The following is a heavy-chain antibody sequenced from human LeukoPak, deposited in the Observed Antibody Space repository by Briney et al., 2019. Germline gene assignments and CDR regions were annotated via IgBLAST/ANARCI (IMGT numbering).Heavy chain of an antibody. Sequence: SETLSLTCAVYGGSFSGYYWSWIRQPPGKGLEWIGYIYDSGSTNYNPSPKRRVTISVDTSKNQFSLNLTSVTAADPAVYFCARGGYYGSGNDFRFDPWGQGTLVTVSS. D-gene: IGHD3-10*01. CDR2: IYDSGST. CDR3: ARGGYYGSGNDFRFDP. J-gene: IGHJ5*02. V-gene: IGHV4-34*11. CDR1: GGSFSGYY.